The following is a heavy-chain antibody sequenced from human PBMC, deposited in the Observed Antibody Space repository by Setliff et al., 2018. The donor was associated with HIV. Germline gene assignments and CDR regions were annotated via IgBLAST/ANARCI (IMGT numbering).Heavy chain of an antibody. CDR2: IKQDGSEK. CDR3: ARPYTVWVYGMDV. J-gene: IGHJ6*02. Sequence: GGSLRLSCEACGFSFSSYWMSWVRQAPGKGLEWVANIKQDGSEKHYTDSVKGRFTISRDNAKNTLYMQMNSLRAEDTAVYYCARPYTVWVYGMDVWGQGTLVTVSS. V-gene: IGHV3-7*01. D-gene: IGHD2-8*01. CDR1: GFSFSSYW.